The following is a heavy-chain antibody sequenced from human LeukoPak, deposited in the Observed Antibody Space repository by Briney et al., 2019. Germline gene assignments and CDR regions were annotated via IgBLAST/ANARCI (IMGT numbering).Heavy chain of an antibody. J-gene: IGHJ4*02. V-gene: IGHV5-10-1*01. CDR2: VDPSDSFT. CDR1: GYSFTNYW. CDR3: ARPDCGGSGCKLLPY. D-gene: IGHD2-15*01. Sequence: GESLKISCKGSGYSFTNYWITWVRQIPGKGLELVGRVDPSDSFTDYTPSFQGHVTVSVDRSINTAYLQWSSLKASDTAIYYCARPDCGGSGCKLLPYWGQGTLVTVSS.